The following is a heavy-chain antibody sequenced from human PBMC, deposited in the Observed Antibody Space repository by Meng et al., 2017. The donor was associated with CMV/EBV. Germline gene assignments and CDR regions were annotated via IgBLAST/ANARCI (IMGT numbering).Heavy chain of an antibody. D-gene: IGHD3-10*01. J-gene: IGHJ4*02. Sequence: LRLSCTVSGGPIKTPNYYWSWNRHQPGKGLEWLGYSYYTGAYYNPSLASRIFISLDSSSNRYSLTLRAVTAADTALYFCARMRGSGSEDYWGPGTLVTVSS. CDR2: SYYTGA. V-gene: IGHV4-31*03. CDR3: ARMRGSGSEDY. CDR1: GGPIKTPNYY.